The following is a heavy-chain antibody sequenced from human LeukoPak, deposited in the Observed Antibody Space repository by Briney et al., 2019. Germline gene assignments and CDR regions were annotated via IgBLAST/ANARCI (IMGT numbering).Heavy chain of an antibody. V-gene: IGHV4-30-4*01. D-gene: IGHD3-10*01. CDR3: ARGPVYYGSGSVDY. CDR1: GGSISSGDYY. J-gene: IGHJ4*02. Sequence: PSETLSLTYTVSGGSISSGDYYWSWIRQPPGKGLEWIGYIYYSGSTYYNPSLKSRVTISVDTSKNQFSLKLSSVTAADTAVYYCARGPVYYGSGSVDYWGQGTLVTVSS. CDR2: IYYSGST.